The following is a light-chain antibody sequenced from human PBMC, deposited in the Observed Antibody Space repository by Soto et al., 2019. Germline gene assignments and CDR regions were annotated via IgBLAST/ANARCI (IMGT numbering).Light chain of an antibody. CDR3: SSFTTSYFYV. CDR2: GVT. CDR1: GSDIGAYNY. Sequence: QSVLTQPPSVSGSPGQSITISCTGSGSDIGAYNYVSWYQQHPGKAPKLLIHGVTRRPSGVSSRFSASKSAYTASLTISGLQAEDEANYYCSSFTTSYFYVFGPGTKLTVL. J-gene: IGLJ1*01. V-gene: IGLV2-14*01.